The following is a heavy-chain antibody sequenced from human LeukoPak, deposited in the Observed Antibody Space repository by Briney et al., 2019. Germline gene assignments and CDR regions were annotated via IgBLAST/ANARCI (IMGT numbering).Heavy chain of an antibody. V-gene: IGHV3-23*01. CDR1: GLTFSNYA. CDR2: ITAGGGT. J-gene: IGHJ3*01. D-gene: IGHD4-17*01. Sequence: GGSLRLSCAASGLTFSNYAMTWVRQAPGKGLEWVSSITAGGGTSYTDSVRGRFTVYRDNSKNTLYLQMNSLRAGDTALYYCAKDPNGDYVGAFDSWGQGTMVTVSS. CDR3: AKDPNGDYVGAFDS.